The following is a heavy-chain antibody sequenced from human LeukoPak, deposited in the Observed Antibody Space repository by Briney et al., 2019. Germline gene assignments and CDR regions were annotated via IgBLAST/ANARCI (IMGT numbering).Heavy chain of an antibody. CDR2: INHSGST. J-gene: IGHJ5*02. CDR3: ARGTVVPAAMGLFWFDP. V-gene: IGHV4-34*01. CDR1: GGSLSGYY. D-gene: IGHD2-2*01. Sequence: SETLSLTCAVYGGSLSGYYWSWIRQPPGKGLEWIGEINHSGSTNYNPSLKSRVTISVGTSKNQFSLKLSSVTAADTAVYYCARGTVVPAAMGLFWFDPWGQGTLVTVSS.